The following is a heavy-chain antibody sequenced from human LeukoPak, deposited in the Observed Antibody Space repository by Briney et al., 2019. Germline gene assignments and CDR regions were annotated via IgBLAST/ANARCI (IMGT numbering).Heavy chain of an antibody. V-gene: IGHV3-23*01. CDR1: GLTFSSYA. J-gene: IGHJ4*02. D-gene: IGHD2-2*01. Sequence: GGSLRLSCAASGLTFSSYAMSWVRQAPGKGLEWVSAISGSGGSTYYADSVKGRFTISRDNSKNTLYLQMNSLRAEDTAVYYCAKDRSYCSSTSCYRVFEYWGQGTLVTVSS. CDR3: AKDRSYCSSTSCYRVFEY. CDR2: ISGSGGST.